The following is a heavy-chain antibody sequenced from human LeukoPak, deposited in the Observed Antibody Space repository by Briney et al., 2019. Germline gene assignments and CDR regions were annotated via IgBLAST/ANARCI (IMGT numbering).Heavy chain of an antibody. CDR3: ARPGLAVAGYYYMDV. Sequence: GESLKISCKGSGYSSTSYWIGWVRQMPGKGLEWMGIIYPGDSDTRYSPSFQGQVTISADKSISTAYLQWSSLKASDTAMYYCARPGLAVAGYYYMDVWGKGTTVTVSS. CDR2: IYPGDSDT. D-gene: IGHD6-19*01. CDR1: GYSSTSYW. J-gene: IGHJ6*03. V-gene: IGHV5-51*01.